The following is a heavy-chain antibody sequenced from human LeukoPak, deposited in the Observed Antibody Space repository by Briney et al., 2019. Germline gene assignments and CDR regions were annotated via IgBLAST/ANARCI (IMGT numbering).Heavy chain of an antibody. CDR2: IWYDGSNK. V-gene: IGHV3-33*01. CDR1: GFTFSSYG. D-gene: IGHD4-17*01. J-gene: IGHJ4*02. Sequence: PGGSLRLSCAASGFTFSSYGMHWVRQAPGKGLEWVAVIWYDGSNKYYADSVKGRFTISRDNSKNTLYLQMNSLRAEDTAVYYCARDVYGDYVGGYFDYWGQGTLVTVSS. CDR3: ARDVYGDYVGGYFDY.